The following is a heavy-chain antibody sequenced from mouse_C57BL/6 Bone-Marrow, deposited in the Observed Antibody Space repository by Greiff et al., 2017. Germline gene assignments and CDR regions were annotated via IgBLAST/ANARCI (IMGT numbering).Heavy chain of an antibody. J-gene: IGHJ2*01. CDR3: ARGEITTAVGRDY. V-gene: IGHV1-81*01. Sequence: QVQLQQSGAELARPGASVKLSCKASGYTFTSYGISWVKQRTGQGLEWIGEIYPGSGNTYYNEKFKGKATLTADKSSSTAYMELRSLTSEDSAVYFCARGEITTAVGRDYWGQGTTLTVSS. D-gene: IGHD1-1*01. CDR1: GYTFTSYG. CDR2: IYPGSGNT.